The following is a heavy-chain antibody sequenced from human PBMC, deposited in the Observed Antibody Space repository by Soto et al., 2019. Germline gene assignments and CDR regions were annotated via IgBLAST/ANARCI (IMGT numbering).Heavy chain of an antibody. J-gene: IGHJ4*02. CDR2: IYPGDSDT. Sequence: GESLKISCKGSGYSFTSYWIGWVRQMPGKGLELMGLIYPGDSDTRYSPSFQGQVTISADKSINTAYLQWSSPKASDTAIYYCAKTRDSSSQFYFDYWGQGTLVTVSS. CDR3: AKTRDSSSQFYFDY. V-gene: IGHV5-51*01. D-gene: IGHD3-22*01. CDR1: GYSFTSYW.